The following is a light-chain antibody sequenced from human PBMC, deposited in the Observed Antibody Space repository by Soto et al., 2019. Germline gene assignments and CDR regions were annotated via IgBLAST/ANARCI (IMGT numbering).Light chain of an antibody. CDR2: DAS. CDR3: QQYNSYRR. CDR1: QSISSW. J-gene: IGKJ1*01. Sequence: VQVTRSACSLSAFEGDSVTITCRASQSISSWLGWYQQKPGNAPKLLIYDASSLESGVPSRFSGSGSGTEFTLTFSSLQPDVFATYYCQQYNSYRRFGQRTKVDIK. V-gene: IGKV1-5*01.